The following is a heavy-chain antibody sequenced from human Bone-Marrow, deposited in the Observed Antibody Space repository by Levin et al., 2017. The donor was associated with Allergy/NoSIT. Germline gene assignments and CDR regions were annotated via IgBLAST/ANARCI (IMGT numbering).Heavy chain of an antibody. Sequence: ASVKVSCKASGYTFTDFYIHWVRQAPGQGLQWMGWINPNSGDTSFDQKFQGRVTLTRDTSSSTATMELSSLTPDDTSVYYCAREGLAVTEDTGDYYYAFDHWGQGGRVTVSS. CDR2: INPNSGDT. D-gene: IGHD3-9*01. V-gene: IGHV1-2*02. J-gene: IGHJ4*02. CDR1: GYTFTDFY. CDR3: AREGLAVTEDTGDYYYAFDH.